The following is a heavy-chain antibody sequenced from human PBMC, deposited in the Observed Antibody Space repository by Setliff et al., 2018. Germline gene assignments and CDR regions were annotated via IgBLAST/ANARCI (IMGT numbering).Heavy chain of an antibody. D-gene: IGHD3-22*01. CDR1: GGSISSSNW. V-gene: IGHV4-4*02. CDR2: IYHSGST. J-gene: IGHJ4*02. CDR3: ARDPVYYYDSSGVNYFDY. Sequence: SETLSLTCAVSGGSISSSNWWSWLRQPPGKGLEWIGEIYHSGSTNYNPSLKSRVTISVDKSKNQFSLKLSSVTAADTAVYYCARDPVYYYDSSGVNYFDYWGQGTLVTSPQ.